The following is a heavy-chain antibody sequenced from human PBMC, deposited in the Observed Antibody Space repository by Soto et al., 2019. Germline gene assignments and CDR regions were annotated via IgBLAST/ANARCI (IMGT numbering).Heavy chain of an antibody. CDR1: GFTFSIYA. V-gene: IGHV3-23*01. Sequence: GGSLRLSCAASGFTFSIYAMTWVRQAPGKGLEWVSSISGSGKSAYYADSVKGRFTFSRDNSKNTLYLQMNSLRAEDTALYYCAKLGGNGWYDAFDIWGQGTVVTVAS. CDR3: AKLGGNGWYDAFDI. CDR2: ISGSGKSA. D-gene: IGHD6-19*01. J-gene: IGHJ3*02.